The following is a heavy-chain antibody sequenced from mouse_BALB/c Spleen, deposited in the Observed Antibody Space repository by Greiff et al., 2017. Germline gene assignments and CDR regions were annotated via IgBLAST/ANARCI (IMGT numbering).Heavy chain of an antibody. Sequence: EVKLMESGPSLVKPSQTLSLTCSVTGDSITSGYWNWIRKFPGNKLEYMGYISYSGSTYYNPSLKSRISIIRDTSKNQYYLQLNSVTTEDTATYYCARIYYGYPAWFAYWGQGTLVTVSA. J-gene: IGHJ3*01. CDR2: ISYSGST. V-gene: IGHV3-8*02. CDR3: ARIYYGYPAWFAY. D-gene: IGHD2-2*01. CDR1: GDSITSGY.